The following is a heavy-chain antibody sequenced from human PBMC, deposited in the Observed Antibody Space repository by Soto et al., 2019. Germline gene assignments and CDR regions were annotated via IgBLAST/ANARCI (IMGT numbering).Heavy chain of an antibody. J-gene: IGHJ4*02. D-gene: IGHD6-19*01. CDR3: ARGYSSGWAPWGGYFDY. CDR1: GYTFTSYA. Sequence: GASVKVSCKASGYTFTSYAMHWVRQAPGQRLEWMGWINAGNGNTKYSQKFQGRVTITRDTSASTAYMELSSLRSEDTAVYYCARGYSSGWAPWGGYFDYWGQGTLVTVSS. CDR2: INAGNGNT. V-gene: IGHV1-3*01.